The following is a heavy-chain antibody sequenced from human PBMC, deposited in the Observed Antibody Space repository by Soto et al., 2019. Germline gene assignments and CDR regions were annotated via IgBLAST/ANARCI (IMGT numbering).Heavy chain of an antibody. Sequence: PSVTLSLTCTVAGGSISSGCYYWSWIRKHPGKGLEWIGYIYYSGSTYYNPSLKSRVTISVDTSKNQFSLKLSSVTAADTAVYYCARDYDGNSAGRNWFDPWGQGTLVTVSS. D-gene: IGHD5-12*01. J-gene: IGHJ5*02. CDR2: IYYSGST. CDR3: ARDYDGNSAGRNWFDP. CDR1: GGSISSGCYY. V-gene: IGHV4-31*03.